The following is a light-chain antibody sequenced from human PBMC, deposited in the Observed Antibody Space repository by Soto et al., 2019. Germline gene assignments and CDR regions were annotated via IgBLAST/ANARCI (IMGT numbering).Light chain of an antibody. V-gene: IGLV1-44*01. J-gene: IGLJ3*02. CDR3: AAWDDSLNGWV. CDR2: SND. Sequence: QPVLTQAPSASGTPGQRVTISCSGSSSNIGSNTVTWYQQVPGTAPKLLIYSNDQRPSGVPDRFSGSKSGTSASLAIAGLQSEHEADYYCAAWDDSLNGWVFGGGTKLTVL. CDR1: SSNIGSNT.